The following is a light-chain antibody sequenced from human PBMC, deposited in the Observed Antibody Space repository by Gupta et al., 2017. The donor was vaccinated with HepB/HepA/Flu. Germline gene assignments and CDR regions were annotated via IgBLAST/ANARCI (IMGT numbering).Light chain of an antibody. Sequence: DILMTQSPSSLSAFVGDRVTITCRTSQSIVIYLSCYQQKPGKAPKLLIYAASNLQSRVPSRFSGSGSGTDFTLTISRLQPEDLATYCCQQSNSAPTFGGGTKVEIK. CDR3: QQSNSAPT. CDR1: QSIVIY. CDR2: AAS. V-gene: IGKV1-39*01. J-gene: IGKJ4*01.